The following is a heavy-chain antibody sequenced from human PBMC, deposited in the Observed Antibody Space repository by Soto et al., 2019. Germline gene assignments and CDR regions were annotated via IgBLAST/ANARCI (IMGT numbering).Heavy chain of an antibody. Sequence: VGSLILSCAASGFTFSSYSRSWVRQAPGKGLEWVSAISGSGGSTYYADSVKGRFTISRDNSKNTLYLQMNSLRAEDTAVYYCAKEMASLDYDFWSGLIDYWGQGTLVTVSS. D-gene: IGHD3-3*01. CDR3: AKEMASLDYDFWSGLIDY. J-gene: IGHJ4*02. CDR2: ISGSGGST. V-gene: IGHV3-23*01. CDR1: GFTFSSYS.